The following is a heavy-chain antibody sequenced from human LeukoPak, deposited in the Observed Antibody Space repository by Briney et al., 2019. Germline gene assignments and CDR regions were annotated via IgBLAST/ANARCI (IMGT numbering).Heavy chain of an antibody. D-gene: IGHD2-15*01. J-gene: IGHJ6*03. CDR2: IANSGPTV. Sequence: GGSLRLSCAASGFIFNDYYMGWIRRAPGKWLEWVAYIANSGPTVFYIDSVRGRFTISRDNAKNSLYLQMNSLRAEDTAVYYCARDLGYLGGYYYYDYMDVWGRGTTVTISS. CDR1: GFIFNDYY. CDR3: ARDLGYLGGYYYYDYMDV. V-gene: IGHV3-11*01.